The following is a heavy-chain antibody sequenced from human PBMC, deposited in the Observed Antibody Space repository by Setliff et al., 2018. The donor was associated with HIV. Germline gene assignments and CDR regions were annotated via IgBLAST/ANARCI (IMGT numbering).Heavy chain of an antibody. V-gene: IGHV1-2*02. J-gene: IGHJ5*02. D-gene: IGHD1-26*01. CDR1: GYTFTGYY. Sequence: ASVKVSCKASGYTFTGYYMHWVRQAPGQGLEWMGWINPNSGGTNYAQKFQGRVTMTRDTSISTACMELSRLRSDDTAVYYCARDLGPGGGSYRMPINWFDPWGQGTLVTVSS. CDR3: ARDLGPGGGSYRMPINWFDP. CDR2: INPNSGGT.